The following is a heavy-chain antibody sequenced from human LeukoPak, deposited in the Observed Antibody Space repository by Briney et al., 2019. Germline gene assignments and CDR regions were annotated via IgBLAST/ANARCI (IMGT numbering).Heavy chain of an antibody. CDR1: GGSTSNDY. J-gene: IGHJ4*02. Sequence: SETLSLTCTVSGGSTSNDYWNWIRQPAGKGLEWIGCIYTSGSTNYNPSLKSRVTMSVDTSKNQFSLKLSSVTAADAAVYYCASRTVTPGGFDYWGQGTLVTVSS. CDR3: ASRTVTPGGFDY. D-gene: IGHD4-17*01. V-gene: IGHV4-4*07. CDR2: IYTSGST.